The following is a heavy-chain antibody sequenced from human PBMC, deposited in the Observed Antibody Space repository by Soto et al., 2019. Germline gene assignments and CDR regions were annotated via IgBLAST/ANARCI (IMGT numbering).Heavy chain of an antibody. Sequence: EVQLVQSGGGLVQPGGSLRLSCTPSGFTFSSYSMSWVRQAPGKGLEWVSGFRSGGDDDTTYYADSVRGRFTISRDNSKNTLFLQMNSLRAEDTAIYYCAKKVNSGSGSQFFDYWGQGTLVTVSS. V-gene: IGHV3-23*04. CDR1: GFTFSSYS. CDR2: FRSGGDDDTT. CDR3: AKKVNSGSGSQFFDY. D-gene: IGHD3-10*01. J-gene: IGHJ4*02.